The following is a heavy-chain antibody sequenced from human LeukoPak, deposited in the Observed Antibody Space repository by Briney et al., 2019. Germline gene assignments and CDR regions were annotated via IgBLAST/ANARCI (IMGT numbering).Heavy chain of an antibody. Sequence: PGGSLRLSCAASGFTFSSYSMNWVRQAPGKGLEWVSYISGSSNTIYYADSVKGRFTISRDNAKNPLYLQMNSLRAEDTAVYYCASDSSGYYSRTGYWGQGTLVTVSS. CDR3: ASDSSGYYSRTGY. CDR1: GFTFSSYS. D-gene: IGHD3-22*01. V-gene: IGHV3-48*01. CDR2: ISGSSNTI. J-gene: IGHJ4*02.